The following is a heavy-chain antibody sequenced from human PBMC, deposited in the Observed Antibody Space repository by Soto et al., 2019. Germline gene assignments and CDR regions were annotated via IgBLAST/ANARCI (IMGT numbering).Heavy chain of an antibody. Sequence: GSLRLSCAASGFTFSSYAVNWVRQAPGKGLEWVSAISGRGDSTYYADSVKGRFTISRDNSKNTLYLQMNSLRAEDTAVYYCASQSAELSRGAFDIWGQGTMVTVSS. D-gene: IGHD1-26*01. CDR3: ASQSAELSRGAFDI. CDR1: GFTFSSYA. V-gene: IGHV3-23*01. J-gene: IGHJ3*02. CDR2: ISGRGDST.